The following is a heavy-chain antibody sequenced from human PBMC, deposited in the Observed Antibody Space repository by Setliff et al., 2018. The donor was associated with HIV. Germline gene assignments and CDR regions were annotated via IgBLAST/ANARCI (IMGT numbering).Heavy chain of an antibody. D-gene: IGHD6-13*01. CDR3: TKNLYSSRWSPLDY. CDR1: GFTFSGSP. Sequence: AGGSLRLSCGASGFTFSGSPMHWVRQASGKGLEWVAFTPNDGSYKNYADSVKGRFTISRDNSKNTLYLQMDSLRAEDTAVYYCTKNLYSSRWSPLDYWGQGTLVTVSS. J-gene: IGHJ4*02. V-gene: IGHV3-30*02. CDR2: TPNDGSYK.